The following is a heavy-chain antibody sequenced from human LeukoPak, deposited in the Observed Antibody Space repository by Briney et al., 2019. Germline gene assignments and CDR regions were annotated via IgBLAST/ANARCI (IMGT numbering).Heavy chain of an antibody. CDR3: ARGKDGVWAFDI. D-gene: IGHD3-16*01. Sequence: PGGSLRLSCAASGFTFSNYWTHWVRRAPGKGLVWVSRINSGVSTTGYADSVKGRFTISRDNGKKTVYLLMNSLRAEDTAVYYCARGKDGVWAFDIWGQGTLVTVSS. V-gene: IGHV3-74*01. CDR2: INSGVSTT. J-gene: IGHJ3*02. CDR1: GFTFSNYW.